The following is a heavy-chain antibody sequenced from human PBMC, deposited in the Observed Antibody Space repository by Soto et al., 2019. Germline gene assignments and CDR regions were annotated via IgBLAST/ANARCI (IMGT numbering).Heavy chain of an antibody. J-gene: IGHJ4*02. V-gene: IGHV3-7*01. CDR1: GFTFSGYS. CDR3: ARQRGCYY. Sequence: EVQLVESGGGLVQPGGSLRLSCAASGFTFSGYSMSWVRQAPGKGLEWVANIKQDGSEKYYVASVKGRFTISRDNAKNSVNLQMNSLRADDTAVYYCARQRGCYYWGQGTLVTVSS. CDR2: IKQDGSEK. D-gene: IGHD1-1*01.